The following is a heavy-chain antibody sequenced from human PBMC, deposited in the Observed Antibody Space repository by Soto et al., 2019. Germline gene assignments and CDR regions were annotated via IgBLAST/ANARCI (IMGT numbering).Heavy chain of an antibody. CDR1: GYTFTSYA. D-gene: IGHD1-26*01. V-gene: IGHV1-3*01. Sequence: ASVKVSCKASGYTFTSYAMHWVRQAPGQRLEWMGWINAGNGNTKYSQKFQGRVTITRDTSASTAYMELSSLRSEDTAVYYCARSVGATNYYYYGMDDWGQGTTVTVSS. CDR2: INAGNGNT. CDR3: ARSVGATNYYYYGMDD. J-gene: IGHJ6*02.